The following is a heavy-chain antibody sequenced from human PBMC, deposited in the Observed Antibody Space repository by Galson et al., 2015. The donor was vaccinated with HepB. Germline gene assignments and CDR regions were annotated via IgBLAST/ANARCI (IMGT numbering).Heavy chain of an antibody. Sequence: EPLSLTCTVFSGPVSNSAYSWGWIRLSPGTGLERPGSIHYRRPTHYNPPLKTRPPISIDTSKTPLPPSLPSVTAADTAVYFCARDSNLEYHNHYGLDVWGQGTTVTVYS. D-gene: IGHD4-11*01. J-gene: IGHJ6*02. CDR1: SGPVSNSAYS. CDR2: IHYRRPT. V-gene: IGHV4-39*02. CDR3: ARDSNLEYHNHYGLDV.